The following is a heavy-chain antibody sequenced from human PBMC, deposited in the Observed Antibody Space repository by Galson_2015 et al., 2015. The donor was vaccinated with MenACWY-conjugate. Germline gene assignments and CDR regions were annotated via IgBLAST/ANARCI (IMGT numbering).Heavy chain of an antibody. CDR1: GYTFTSYA. CDR3: ARDRSRWPPDGFDP. D-gene: IGHD6-13*01. CDR2: INAGNGNT. J-gene: IGHJ5*02. V-gene: IGHV1-3*01. Sequence: SVKVSCKASGYTFTSYAMHWVRLAPGQRLEWMGWINAGNGNTKYSQKFQGRVTITRDTSASTAYMELSSLRSEDTAVYYGARDRSRWPPDGFDPGGQGTLVTVSS.